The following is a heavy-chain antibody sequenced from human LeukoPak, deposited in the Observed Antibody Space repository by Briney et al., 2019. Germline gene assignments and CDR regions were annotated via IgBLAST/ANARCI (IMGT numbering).Heavy chain of an antibody. J-gene: IGHJ4*02. V-gene: IGHV3-7*03. CDR2: IKQDGSEK. D-gene: IGHD3-3*01. CDR1: GYTFSSYW. Sequence: PGGSLRLSCADSGYTFSSYWMSWVRQAPGKGLEWVANIKQDGSEKYYVDSVKGRFTISRDNAKNSLYLQMNSLKTEDTAVYYCTTHYDFWSAYPNNLGYWGQRTLVTVSS. CDR3: TTHYDFWSAYPNNLGY.